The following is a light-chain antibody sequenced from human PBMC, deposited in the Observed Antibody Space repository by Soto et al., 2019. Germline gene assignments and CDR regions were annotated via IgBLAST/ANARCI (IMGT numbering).Light chain of an antibody. CDR1: SSDVGAYKY. CDR3: TSYVGSNIWV. V-gene: IGLV2-8*01. CDR2: EVS. Sequence: QSALTQPPSASGSPGQSVTISCTGTSSDVGAYKYVSWYQQYPGKAPKLMIYEVSKRPSGVPDRFSGSKSGNTASLTVSGLQDEDEADYYCTSYVGSNIWVFGGGTKLTVL. J-gene: IGLJ3*02.